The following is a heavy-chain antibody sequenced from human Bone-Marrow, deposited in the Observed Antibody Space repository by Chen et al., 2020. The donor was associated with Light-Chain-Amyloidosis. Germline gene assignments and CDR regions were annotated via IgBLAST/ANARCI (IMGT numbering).Heavy chain of an antibody. CDR2: ISFDGSKK. J-gene: IGHJ4*02. D-gene: IGHD3-10*01. CDR1: GFSFSNHG. Sequence: QVHLVESGGGVVQPGRSLRLTCEASGFSFSNHGMHWVRQAPGKGLEWVAVISFDGSKKDYADSVKRRFTISRDESKNTVSLEMNSLRAEDTAMYYCARDGPKWFGEAQPDYWGQGSQVTVFS. CDR3: ARDGPKWFGEAQPDY. V-gene: IGHV3-30*03.